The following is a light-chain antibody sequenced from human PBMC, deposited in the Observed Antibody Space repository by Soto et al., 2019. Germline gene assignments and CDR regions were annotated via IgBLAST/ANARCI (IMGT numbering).Light chain of an antibody. Sequence: QSALTQPASVSGSPGPSITISCTGTSSDVGGYNYVSWYQQHPGKAPKLMIYEVSNRPSGVSNRFSGSKSGNTASLTISGLQAEDEADYYCSSYTSSSTLVFGTGTNFTVL. J-gene: IGLJ1*01. CDR2: EVS. V-gene: IGLV2-14*01. CDR3: SSYTSSSTLV. CDR1: SSDVGGYNY.